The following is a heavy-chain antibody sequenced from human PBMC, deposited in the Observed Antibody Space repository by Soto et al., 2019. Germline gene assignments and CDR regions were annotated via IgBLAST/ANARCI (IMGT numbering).Heavy chain of an antibody. Sequence: QVQLQESGPGLVKPSETLSLTCTVSGGSISSYYWSWIRQPPGKGLEWIGYIYYSGRTNYNPSLKSRVTISVDTSKNQFSLKLSSVSAADTAVYYCARASCISTSCDAWELGFDYWGQGTLVTVSS. CDR1: GGSISSYY. J-gene: IGHJ4*02. CDR2: IYYSGRT. D-gene: IGHD2-2*01. CDR3: ARASCISTSCDAWELGFDY. V-gene: IGHV4-59*01.